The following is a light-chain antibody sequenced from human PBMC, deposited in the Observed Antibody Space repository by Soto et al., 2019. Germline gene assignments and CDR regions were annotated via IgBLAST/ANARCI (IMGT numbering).Light chain of an antibody. V-gene: IGKV3-20*01. CDR3: QQYGSSPYT. Sequence: EIVLTQSPGTLSLSPGERATLSCRASQSVSSSYLAWYQQKPGQAPRLLIYGASSRATGIPDRFSGSGSGTDFTLTISRLEPEDFAVYYCQQYGSSPYTCGQGTKVDIK. CDR1: QSVSSSY. CDR2: GAS. J-gene: IGKJ2*01.